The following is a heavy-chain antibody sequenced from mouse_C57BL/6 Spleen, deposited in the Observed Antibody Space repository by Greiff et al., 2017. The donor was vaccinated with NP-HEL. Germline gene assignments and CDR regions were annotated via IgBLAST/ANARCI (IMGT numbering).Heavy chain of an antibody. Sequence: EVKLMESGPELVKPGASVKMSCKASGYTFTDYNMHWVKQSHGKSLEWIGYINPNNGGTSYNQKFKGKATLTVNKSSSTAYMELRSLTSEDSAVYYCARGENGYDDDAMDYWGQGTSVTVSS. CDR1: GYTFTDYN. CDR2: INPNNGGT. J-gene: IGHJ4*01. D-gene: IGHD2-2*01. CDR3: ARGENGYDDDAMDY. V-gene: IGHV1-22*01.